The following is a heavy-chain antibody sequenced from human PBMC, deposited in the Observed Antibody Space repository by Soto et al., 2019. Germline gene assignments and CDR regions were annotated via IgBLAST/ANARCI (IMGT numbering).Heavy chain of an antibody. CDR1: GGSISSYY. Sequence: QVQLQESGPGLVKPSETLSLTGTVSGGSISSYYWSWSRQPPGKGLEWIGYIYYSGSTNYNPSLKSRVTISVDTAKNQCSLKLSSVTAADTAVYYCAAMGLYNWFDPWGQGTLVTVSS. D-gene: IGHD5-18*01. CDR3: AAMGLYNWFDP. CDR2: IYYSGST. V-gene: IGHV4-59*01. J-gene: IGHJ5*02.